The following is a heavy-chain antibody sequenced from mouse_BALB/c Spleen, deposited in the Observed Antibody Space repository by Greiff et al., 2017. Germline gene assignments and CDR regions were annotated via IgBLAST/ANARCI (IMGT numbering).Heavy chain of an antibody. Sequence: EVQLVESGGGLVQPGGSLKLSCAASGFTFSSYTMSWVRQTPEKRLEWVAYISNGGSSTYYPDTVTGRFTISRDNAKNTLYLQMRSLKSEDTAMYYCAGRLGNYAMDYWGQGTSVTVSS. CDR2: ISNGGSST. J-gene: IGHJ4*01. D-gene: IGHD4-1*01. CDR3: AGRLGNYAMDY. CDR1: GFTFSSYT. V-gene: IGHV5-12-2*01.